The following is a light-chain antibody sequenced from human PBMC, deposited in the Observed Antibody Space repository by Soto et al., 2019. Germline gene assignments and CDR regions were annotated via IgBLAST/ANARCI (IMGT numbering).Light chain of an antibody. CDR2: GNT. CDR1: SSNIGAGYD. Sequence: QTVVTQPPSVSGARGQRVTISCTGSSSNIGAGYDVHWYQQLPGRAPKLLIYGNTNRPSGVPDRFSGSKSGTSASLAITGLQAEDEADYYCLSFDSSLSVVFGGGTQLTVL. J-gene: IGLJ2*01. V-gene: IGLV1-40*01. CDR3: LSFDSSLSVV.